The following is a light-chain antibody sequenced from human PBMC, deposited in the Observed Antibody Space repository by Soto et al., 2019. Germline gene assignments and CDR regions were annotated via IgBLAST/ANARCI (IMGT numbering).Light chain of an antibody. J-gene: IGLJ2*01. CDR1: SSDVGGYNY. CDR3: RSYAGTFVV. Sequence: QSALTQPRSVSGSPGQSVTISCTGTSSDVGGYNYVSWYQQHPGKVPKLMIYDVNKRPSGVPDRFSGSKSGNTASLTISGLQAEDEADYYCRSYAGTFVVFGGGTKLTVL. V-gene: IGLV2-11*01. CDR2: DVN.